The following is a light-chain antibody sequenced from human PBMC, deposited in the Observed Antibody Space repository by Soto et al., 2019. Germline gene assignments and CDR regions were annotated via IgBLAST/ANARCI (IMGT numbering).Light chain of an antibody. CDR1: SSNIGSNT. CDR3: AAWDDSLNGPGYV. Sequence: QSLLPKPPSASGTPGERVTISCSGSSSNIGSNTVSWYQQLPGTAPKLLIYSNNQRPSGVPDRFSGSKSGTSASLAISGRQSEDEADYYCAAWDDSLNGPGYVFGTGTKVTVL. J-gene: IGLJ1*01. CDR2: SNN. V-gene: IGLV1-44*01.